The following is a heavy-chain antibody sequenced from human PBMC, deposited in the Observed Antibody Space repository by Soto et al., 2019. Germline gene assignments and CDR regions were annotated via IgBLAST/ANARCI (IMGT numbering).Heavy chain of an antibody. CDR1: GYTFTSYY. CDR2: INPSGGST. CDR3: ARGMYNWNDLWDRGETGMDV. D-gene: IGHD1-1*01. J-gene: IGHJ6*02. V-gene: IGHV1-46*01. Sequence: ASVKVSCKASGYTFTSYYMHWVRQAPGQGLEWMGIINPSGGSTSYAQKFQGRVTTTRDTSTSTVYMELSSLRSEDTAVYYCARGMYNWNDLWDRGETGMDVWGQGTTVTVSS.